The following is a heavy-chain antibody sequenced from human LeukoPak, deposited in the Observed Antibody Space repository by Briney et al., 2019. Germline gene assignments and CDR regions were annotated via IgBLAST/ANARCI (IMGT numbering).Heavy chain of an antibody. CDR2: IKEDGTRK. V-gene: IGHV3-7*01. J-gene: IGHJ4*02. CDR3: VAWGSLVV. CDR1: GFTVDTYW. Sequence: GGSLRLSCVASGFTVDTYWMSWVRQAPGKGLDWVAHIKEDGTRKXHVDSVRGRFTISTDHAKTSLFLQMNSLGVEDTAVFYCVAWGSLVVWGQGTLVTVSS. D-gene: IGHD3-16*01.